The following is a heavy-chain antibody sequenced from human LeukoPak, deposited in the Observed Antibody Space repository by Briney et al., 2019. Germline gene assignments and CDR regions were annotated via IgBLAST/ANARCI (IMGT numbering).Heavy chain of an antibody. J-gene: IGHJ4*02. CDR3: VRARGTGPYFDY. Sequence: GGSLRLSSAASGFTFSSYEMNWVRQAPGKGLEWVSYISSSGSTIYYADSVKGRFTISRDNAKNSLYLQMNSLRAEDTAVYYCVRARGTGPYFDYWGQGTLVTVSS. CDR1: GFTFSSYE. V-gene: IGHV3-48*03. D-gene: IGHD5-24*01. CDR2: ISSSGSTI.